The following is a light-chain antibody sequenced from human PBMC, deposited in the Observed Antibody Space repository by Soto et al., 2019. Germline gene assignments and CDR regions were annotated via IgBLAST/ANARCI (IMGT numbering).Light chain of an antibody. Sequence: EIVLTQSPAILSMSPGEGATLSCRASQSVSSYFAWYQQKPGQAPRLLIYDASNRATGVPARFSGSGSGTGFTLTISSLESEDFAVYYCQQRRYWPVTFGQGTKADIK. CDR2: DAS. V-gene: IGKV3-11*01. J-gene: IGKJ1*01. CDR3: QQRRYWPVT. CDR1: QSVSSY.